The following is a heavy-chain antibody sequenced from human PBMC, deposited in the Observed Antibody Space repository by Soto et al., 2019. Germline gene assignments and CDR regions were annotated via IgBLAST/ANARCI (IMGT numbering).Heavy chain of an antibody. CDR3: AIFYYGSGSHPSPLSDY. Sequence: PSETLSLTCTVSGGSISSYYWSWIRQPPGKGLEWIGYIYYSGSTNYNPSLKSRVTISVDTSKNQFSLQLSSVAAADTAVYYCAIFYYGSGSHPSPLSDYWGQGTLVTVSS. D-gene: IGHD3-10*01. V-gene: IGHV4-59*01. CDR1: GGSISSYY. CDR2: IYYSGST. J-gene: IGHJ4*02.